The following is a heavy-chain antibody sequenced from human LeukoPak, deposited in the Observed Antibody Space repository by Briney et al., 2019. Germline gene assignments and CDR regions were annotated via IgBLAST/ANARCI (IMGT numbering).Heavy chain of an antibody. J-gene: IGHJ6*04. D-gene: IGHD2-2*01. Sequence: SVKVSCKASGGTFSSYAISWVRQAPGQGLERMGGIIPIFGTANYAQKFQGRVTITADKSTSTAYMELSSLRSEDTAVYYCATKRGYCSSTSCYGDYYYYGMDVWGKGTTVTVSS. CDR1: GGTFSSYA. V-gene: IGHV1-69*06. CDR3: ATKRGYCSSTSCYGDYYYYGMDV. CDR2: IIPIFGTA.